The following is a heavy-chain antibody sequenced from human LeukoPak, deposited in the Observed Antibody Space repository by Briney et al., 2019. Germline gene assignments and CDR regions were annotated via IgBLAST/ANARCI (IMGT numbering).Heavy chain of an antibody. CDR2: FYYSGST. Sequence: SETLSLTCTVSGGSINSNSYYWGWIRQSPGKGLEWIGTFYYSGSTYYNPSLKSRVSISIDTSKNQFSLKLSSVTAADTAVYYCARHGGVRRIAAVPFDYWGQGALVTVSS. V-gene: IGHV4-39*01. D-gene: IGHD6-13*01. CDR1: GGSINSNSYY. CDR3: ARHGGVRRIAAVPFDY. J-gene: IGHJ4*02.